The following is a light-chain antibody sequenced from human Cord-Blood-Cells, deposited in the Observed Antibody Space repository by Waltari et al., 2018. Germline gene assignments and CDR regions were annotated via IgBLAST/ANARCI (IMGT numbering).Light chain of an antibody. CDR3: MQALQTPLT. V-gene: IGKV2-28*01. J-gene: IGKJ4*01. CDR1: QSLLHSNGYNY. CDR2: LGC. Sequence: DLVMTQSPLSLPVTPGEPASISCRSSQSLLHSNGYNYLDWYLQKPGQSQQLLIYLGCNRASGVPDRFSGSGSGTDFTLKISRVEAEDVGVYYCMQALQTPLTFGGGTKVEIK.